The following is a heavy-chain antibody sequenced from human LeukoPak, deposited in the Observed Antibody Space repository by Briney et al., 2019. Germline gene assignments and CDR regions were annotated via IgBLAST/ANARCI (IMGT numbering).Heavy chain of an antibody. CDR2: ISSNGGST. V-gene: IGHV3-64*01. J-gene: IGHJ4*02. CDR1: GFTFSSYA. D-gene: IGHD2-2*01. Sequence: GGSLRLSCAASGFTFSSYAMHWVRQAPGKGLEYVSAISSNGGSTYYANSVKGRFTISRDNSKNTLYLQMSSLRAEDMAVYYCARGIVAVPAAMGYYFDYWGQGTLVTVSS. CDR3: ARGIVAVPAAMGYYFDY.